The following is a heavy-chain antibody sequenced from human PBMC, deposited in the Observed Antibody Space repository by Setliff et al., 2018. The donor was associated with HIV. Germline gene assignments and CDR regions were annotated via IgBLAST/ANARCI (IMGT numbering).Heavy chain of an antibody. CDR2: INTDSGTP. D-gene: IGHD3-10*01. V-gene: IGHV7-4-1*02. J-gene: IGHJ6*03. CDR1: ADTFTNCL. Sequence: ASVKVSCKASADTFTNCLINWVRQAPGQGLERMGWINTDSGTPTYAQAFTGRFVFSLDTSVSTAYLQISNLKAEDTAVYYCARLRAYYGSGLMDVWGEGTTVTVSS. CDR3: ARLRAYYGSGLMDV.